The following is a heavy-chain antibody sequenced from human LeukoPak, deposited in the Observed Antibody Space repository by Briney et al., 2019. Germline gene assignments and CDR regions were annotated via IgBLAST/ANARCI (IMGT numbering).Heavy chain of an antibody. CDR2: IRQDGSEK. J-gene: IGHJ3*02. D-gene: IGHD3-16*01. V-gene: IGHV3-7*05. CDR3: ARDMRGDGFDI. Sequence: PGGSLRLSCAASGFIFSSYWMTWVRQAPGKGLGYVANIRQDGSEKHYVDSVKGRFTISRDNAKNSLYLQMNSLRAEDTAVYYCARDMRGDGFDIWGQGTMVTVSS. CDR1: GFIFSSYW.